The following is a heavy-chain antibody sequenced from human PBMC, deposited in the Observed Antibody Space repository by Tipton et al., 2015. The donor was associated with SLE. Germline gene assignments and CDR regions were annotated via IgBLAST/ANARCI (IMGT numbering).Heavy chain of an antibody. D-gene: IGHD3-3*01. Sequence: TLSLTCAVSGGSISNGGYSWSWIRQPPGKGLEWIGSIYDSGSARYNPFLASRVTISVDTSKNQFSLKLSSVTAADTAVYFCAREATLFGVGFDPWGQGTPVTVSS. CDR2: IYDSGSA. CDR1: GGSISNGGYS. J-gene: IGHJ5*02. CDR3: AREATLFGVGFDP. V-gene: IGHV4-30-2*01.